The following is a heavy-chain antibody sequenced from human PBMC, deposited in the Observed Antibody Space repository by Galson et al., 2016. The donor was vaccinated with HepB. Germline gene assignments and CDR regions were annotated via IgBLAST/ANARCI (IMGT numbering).Heavy chain of an antibody. V-gene: IGHV1-46*01. D-gene: IGHD7-27*01. CDR1: GYTFTSYY. CDR2: INPSGGST. Sequence: SVKVSCKASGYTFTSYYMHWVRQAPGQGLEWMGIINPSGGSTIYAQKFQGRVTMTRDTSTSTVYMEVSSLRSEDTAVYYCARDLGMDDAFDIWGQGTMVTVSS. CDR3: ARDLGMDDAFDI. J-gene: IGHJ3*02.